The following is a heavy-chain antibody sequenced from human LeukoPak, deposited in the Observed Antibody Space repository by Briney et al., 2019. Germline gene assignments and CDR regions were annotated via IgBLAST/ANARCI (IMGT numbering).Heavy chain of an antibody. CDR2: IYYSGNT. J-gene: IGHJ4*02. CDR1: GGSISSSSYY. Sequence: PETLSLTCTVSGGSISSSSYYWGWIRQPPGKGLEWIGSIYYSGNTYYNPSLKSRVTISVDTSKNQFSLKLSSVTAADTAVYYCARGDVVVPAAINYFDYWGQGTLVTVSS. D-gene: IGHD2-2*01. V-gene: IGHV4-39*01. CDR3: ARGDVVVPAAINYFDY.